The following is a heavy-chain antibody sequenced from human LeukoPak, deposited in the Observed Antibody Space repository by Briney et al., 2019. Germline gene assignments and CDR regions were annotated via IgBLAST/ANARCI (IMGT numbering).Heavy chain of an antibody. CDR1: GYIFTSYW. V-gene: IGHV5-51*01. CDR2: IYPGDSGT. J-gene: IGHJ3*02. D-gene: IGHD2-2*01. CDR3: ASQIGVVPADHAGSGDDAFDI. Sequence: GESLHISCKCSGYIFTSYWIGGVRHMPGKGLEWMGIIYPGDSGTRYSPSFQGKVSISADKSISTAYRQWSSLKASDTAMYYCASQIGVVPADHAGSGDDAFDIWGQGTMASVSS.